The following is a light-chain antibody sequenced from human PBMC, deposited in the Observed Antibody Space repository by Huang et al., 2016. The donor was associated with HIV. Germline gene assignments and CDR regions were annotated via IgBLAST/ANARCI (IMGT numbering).Light chain of an antibody. V-gene: IGKV1-33*01. CDR2: DAY. J-gene: IGKJ1*01. CDR1: QDISNY. Sequence: DIQMTQSPSSLSASVGDRVTITCQASQDISNYLHWFQQKPGKAPKLLIYDAYNLETGDASRFGGSGSGTDFTFTIISLQPEDIATYYCQHYDNLRTFGQGTKVEIK. CDR3: QHYDNLRT.